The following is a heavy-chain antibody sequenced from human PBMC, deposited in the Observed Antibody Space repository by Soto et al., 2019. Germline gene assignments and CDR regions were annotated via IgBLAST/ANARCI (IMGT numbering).Heavy chain of an antibody. J-gene: IGHJ5*02. CDR3: ARVPAAMYWFDP. D-gene: IGHD2-2*01. CDR1: GGSISRGGYY. Sequence: SETLSLTCTVSGGSISRGGYYRSWIRQHPGKGLEWIGYIYYSGSTYYNPSLKSRVTISVDTSKNQFSLKLSSVTAADTAVYYCARVPAAMYWFDPWGQGTLVTVSS. CDR2: IYYSGST. V-gene: IGHV4-31*03.